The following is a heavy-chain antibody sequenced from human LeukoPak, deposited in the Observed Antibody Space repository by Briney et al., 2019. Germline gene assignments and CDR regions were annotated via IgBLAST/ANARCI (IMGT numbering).Heavy chain of an antibody. D-gene: IGHD5-18*01. CDR1: GGSISSYY. CDR3: AREMEVIQLWSPGYYMDV. V-gene: IGHV4-4*07. Sequence: SETLSLTCTVSGGSISSYYWSWIRQPAGKGLEWIGRIYTSGSTNYNPSLQSRVTMSVDTSKNQFSLKLSSVTAADTAVYYCAREMEVIQLWSPGYYMDVWGKGTTVTVSS. J-gene: IGHJ6*03. CDR2: IYTSGST.